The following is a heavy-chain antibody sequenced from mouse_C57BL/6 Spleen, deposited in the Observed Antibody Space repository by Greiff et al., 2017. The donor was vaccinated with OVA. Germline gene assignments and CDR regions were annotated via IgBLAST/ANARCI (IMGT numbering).Heavy chain of an antibody. CDR2: IDPEDGET. CDR1: GFNIKDYY. CDR3: ARDYDGGCDY. J-gene: IGHJ2*01. V-gene: IGHV14-2*01. D-gene: IGHD2-4*01. Sequence: EVQLQQSGAELVKPGASVKLSCTASGFNIKDYYMPWVKQRTVQGLEWIGRIDPEDGETKYAPKFQGKATITAYTYSNTAYLQLSSLTSEDTSVYYCARDYDGGCDYWGQGTTLTVSS.